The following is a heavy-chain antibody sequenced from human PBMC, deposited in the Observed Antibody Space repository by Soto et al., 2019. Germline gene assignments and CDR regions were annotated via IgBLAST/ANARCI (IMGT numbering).Heavy chain of an antibody. D-gene: IGHD6-13*01. Sequence: EVQLVETGGGLIQPGGSLRLSCAASGFTVSSNYMSWVRQAPGKGLEWVSVIYSGGSTYYADSVKGRFTISRDNSKNTLYVQMNSLRAEDTAVYYCARGLAAAGTWWAGAYYGMDVWGQGTTVTVSS. CDR1: GFTVSSNY. CDR2: IYSGGST. V-gene: IGHV3-53*02. J-gene: IGHJ6*02. CDR3: ARGLAAAGTWWAGAYYGMDV.